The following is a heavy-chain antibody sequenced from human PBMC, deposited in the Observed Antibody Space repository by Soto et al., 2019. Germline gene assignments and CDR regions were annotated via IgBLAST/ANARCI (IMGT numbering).Heavy chain of an antibody. V-gene: IGHV4-30-4*01. CDR1: GGSISSGDYY. D-gene: IGHD3-3*01. CDR3: ARVRRKPIFGVFIIPYYFDY. J-gene: IGHJ4*02. Sequence: SETLSLTCTVSGGSISSGDYYWSWIRQPPGKGLEWIGYIYYSGSTYYNPSLKSRVTISVDTSKNQFSLKLSSVTAADTAVYYCARVRRKPIFGVFIIPYYFDYWGQGTQVTVSS. CDR2: IYYSGST.